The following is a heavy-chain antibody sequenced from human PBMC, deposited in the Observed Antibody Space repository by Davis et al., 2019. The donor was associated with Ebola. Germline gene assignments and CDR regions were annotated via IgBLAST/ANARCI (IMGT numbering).Heavy chain of an antibody. CDR1: GGSISSGGYS. CDR3: ARSDIVATITLDY. Sequence: MPSETLSLTCAVSGGSISSGGYSWSWIRQPPGKGLEWIGYIYHSGSTYYNPSLKSRVTISVDKSKNQFSLKLSSVTAADTAVYYCARSDIVATITLDYWGQGTLVTVSS. V-gene: IGHV4-30-2*01. J-gene: IGHJ4*02. CDR2: IYHSGST. D-gene: IGHD5-12*01.